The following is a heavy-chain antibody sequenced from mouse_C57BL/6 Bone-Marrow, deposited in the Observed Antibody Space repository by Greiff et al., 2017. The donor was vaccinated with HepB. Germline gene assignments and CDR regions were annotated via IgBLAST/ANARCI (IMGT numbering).Heavy chain of an antibody. D-gene: IGHD1-1*01. CDR1: GYTFTSYW. CDR2: IYPSDSET. V-gene: IGHV1-61*01. J-gene: IGHJ4*01. Sequence: QVQLQQPGAELVRPGSSVKLSCKASGYTFTSYWMDWLKQRPGQGLEWIGNIYPSDSETHYNQKFKDKATLTVDKSSSTAYMQLSSLTSEDSAVYYCARFEYYGPNYYAMDYWGQGTSVTVSS. CDR3: ARFEYYGPNYYAMDY.